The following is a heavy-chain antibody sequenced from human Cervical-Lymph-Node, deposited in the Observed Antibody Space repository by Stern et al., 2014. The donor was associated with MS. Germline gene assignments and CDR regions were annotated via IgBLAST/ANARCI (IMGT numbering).Heavy chain of an antibody. CDR1: GSTFSTSW. CDR3: TRFLQSGWSDLFDS. J-gene: IGHJ5*01. V-gene: IGHV3-7*01. CDR2: IKRDGSET. Sequence: VQLVESGGGLVQPGGSQRLSCVASGSTFSTSWMSWVRQAPGKGLEWVANIKRDGSETYYLDSVKGRFTISRDNAKSSLYLEMNSLRAEDTAVYYCTRFLQSGWSDLFDSRGRGTLVTVSS. D-gene: IGHD6-19*01.